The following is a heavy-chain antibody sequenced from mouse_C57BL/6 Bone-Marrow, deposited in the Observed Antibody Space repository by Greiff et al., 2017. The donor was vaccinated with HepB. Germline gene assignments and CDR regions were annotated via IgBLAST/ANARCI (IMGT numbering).Heavy chain of an antibody. CDR2: IYPRSGNT. D-gene: IGHD1-1*01. CDR1: GYTFTSYG. CDR3: ASPPIYYYGSSYFDY. J-gene: IGHJ2*01. Sequence: QVQLQQSGAELARPGASVKLSCKASGYTFTSYGISWVKQRTGQGLEWIGEIYPRSGNTYYNEKFKVKATLTADKSSSTAYMELRSLTSEDSAVYFCASPPIYYYGSSYFDYWGQRTTLTVSS. V-gene: IGHV1-81*01.